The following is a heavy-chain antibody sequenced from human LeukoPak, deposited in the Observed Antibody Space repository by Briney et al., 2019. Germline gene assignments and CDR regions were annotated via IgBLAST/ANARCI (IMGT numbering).Heavy chain of an antibody. J-gene: IGHJ5*02. D-gene: IGHD2-2*03. CDR2: TSGSGDST. V-gene: IGHV3-23*01. Sequence: PGGSLRLSCAASGFTFTNYALSWVRQAPGKGLEWVSVTSGSGDSTYYADSVKGRFTISRDNFKNTLYLQMNRLRAEDTAVYYCVKDGHCTTSTCSSHWFDPWGQGTRVTVSS. CDR3: VKDGHCTTSTCSSHWFDP. CDR1: GFTFTNYA.